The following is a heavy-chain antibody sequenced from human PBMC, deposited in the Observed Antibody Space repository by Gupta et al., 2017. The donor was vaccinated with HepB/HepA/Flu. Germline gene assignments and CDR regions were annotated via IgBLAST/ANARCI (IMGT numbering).Heavy chain of an antibody. V-gene: IGHV3-23*01. CDR2: SSGSGGST. D-gene: IGHD1-14*01. J-gene: IGHJ4*02. CDR3: AKDLLGPDRGY. Sequence: EVQLLESGGGLVQPGGSLRLSCAASGFTFSSYSMSGVRPAPGKGLEWVSASSGSGGSTYYADSVKGRFTISRDNSKNTLYLQMNSLRAEDTAVYYCAKDLLGPDRGYWGQGTLVTVSS. CDR1: GFTFSSYS.